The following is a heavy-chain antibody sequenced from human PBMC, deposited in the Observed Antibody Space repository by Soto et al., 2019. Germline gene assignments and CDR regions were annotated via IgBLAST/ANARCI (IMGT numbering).Heavy chain of an antibody. J-gene: IGHJ4*02. CDR2: IYHSGST. CDR3: ASSPSLLWGYFDY. CDR1: SGSISSSNW. D-gene: IGHD3-10*01. V-gene: IGHV4-4*02. Sequence: QVQLQESGPGLVKPSGTLSLTCAVSSGSISSSNWWSWVRQPPGKGLEWIGEIYHSGSTNYNPSLKSRVTISVEKSKNPFSLKLSSVTAADTAVYYCASSPSLLWGYFDYWGQGTLVTVSS.